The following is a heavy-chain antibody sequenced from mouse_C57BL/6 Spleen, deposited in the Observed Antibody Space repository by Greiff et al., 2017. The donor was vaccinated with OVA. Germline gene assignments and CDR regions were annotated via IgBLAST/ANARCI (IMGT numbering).Heavy chain of an antibody. CDR1: GYTFTTYP. CDR2: FHPYNDDT. Sequence: QVQLQQSGAELVKPGASVKMSCKASGYTFTTYPIEWMKQTPGQSLDWIGNFHPYNDDTTYNEKFKGKATLTVEKSSSTVYLELSRLTSDDSADYFCVRGVLRPYWYFDVWGTGTTVTDSS. D-gene: IGHD1-2*01. J-gene: IGHJ1*03. CDR3: VRGVLRPYWYFDV. V-gene: IGHV1-47*01.